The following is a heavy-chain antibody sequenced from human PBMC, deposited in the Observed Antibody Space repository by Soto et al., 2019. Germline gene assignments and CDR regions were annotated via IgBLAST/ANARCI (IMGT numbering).Heavy chain of an antibody. CDR2: IYSGDST. CDR3: AREFRYFDWLLQGSSGMDV. J-gene: IGHJ6*02. Sequence: EVQLVESGGGLIQPGGSLRLSCAASGFTVSSNYMSWVRQAPGKGLEWVSVIYSGDSTYYADSVKGRFTISRDNSKNTLYLQMNRLRAEDTAVYYCAREFRYFDWLLQGSSGMDVWGQGTTVTVSS. V-gene: IGHV3-53*01. CDR1: GFTVSSNY. D-gene: IGHD3-9*01.